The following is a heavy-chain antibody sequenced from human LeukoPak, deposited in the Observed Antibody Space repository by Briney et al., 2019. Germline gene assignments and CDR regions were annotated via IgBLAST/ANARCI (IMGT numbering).Heavy chain of an antibody. CDR2: SSAYNGNT. V-gene: IGHV1-18*01. Sequence: ASVKVSCKASGYTFTSYGISWVRQAPGQGLEWMGWSSAYNGNTNYAQKLQGRVTMTTDTSTSTAYMELRSLRSDDPAVYYCAREGGSSSWYEVRDYYYYMDVWGKGTTVTVSS. J-gene: IGHJ6*03. D-gene: IGHD6-13*01. CDR3: AREGGSSSWYEVRDYYYYMDV. CDR1: GYTFTSYG.